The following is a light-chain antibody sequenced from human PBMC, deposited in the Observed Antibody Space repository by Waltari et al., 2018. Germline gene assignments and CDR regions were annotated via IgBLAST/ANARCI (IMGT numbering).Light chain of an antibody. CDR3: MQGTHWPWT. CDR1: QSLVSSDGNTY. J-gene: IGKJ1*01. V-gene: IGKV2-30*01. Sequence: DVVMTRSPLSLPVTLGQPASISCRSSQSLVSSDGNTYVNWFQQRPGQSPRRLVYKVSNRDSGVPDRFSGSGSGTDFTLRISRVEAEDVGLYYCMQGTHWPWTFGQGTKVEIK. CDR2: KVS.